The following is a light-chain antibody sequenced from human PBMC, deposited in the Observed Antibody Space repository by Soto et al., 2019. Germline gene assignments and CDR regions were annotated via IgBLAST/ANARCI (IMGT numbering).Light chain of an antibody. J-gene: IGLJ2*01. V-gene: IGLV2-14*03. CDR1: SSDVGTYNY. Sequence: QSALTQPASVSGSPGQSITISCTGTSSDVGTYNYVSWYQHHPGKAPKLMIYDVSNRPSGVSNRFSGSKSGNTASLTISGLQAEDVADYYCSSYTSSSTLLFGGGTKLTVL. CDR3: SSYTSSSTLL. CDR2: DVS.